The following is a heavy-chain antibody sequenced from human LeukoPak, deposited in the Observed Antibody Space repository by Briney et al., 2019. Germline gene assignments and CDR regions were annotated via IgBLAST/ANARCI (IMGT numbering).Heavy chain of an antibody. CDR1: GFTFSNYA. D-gene: IGHD6-13*01. CDR3: ARDGGAAADPFDY. J-gene: IGHJ4*02. V-gene: IGHV3-30-3*01. CDR2: ISKDGSEK. Sequence: AGGSLRLSCTTSGFTFSNYAIHWVRQAPGKGLEWVAVISKDGSEKYYPDSVKGRFTLSRDNSKTTVYLQMNSLRVDDTAVYYCARDGGAAADPFDYWGQGSLVTVSS.